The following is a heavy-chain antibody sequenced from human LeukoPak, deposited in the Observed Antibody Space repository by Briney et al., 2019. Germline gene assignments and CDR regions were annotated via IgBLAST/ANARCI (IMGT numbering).Heavy chain of an antibody. CDR3: ARDGMYYDFWSGLNWFDP. D-gene: IGHD3-3*01. CDR2: INAGNGNT. V-gene: IGHV1-3*01. J-gene: IGHJ5*02. Sequence: ASVKVSCKASQYAFTDYAVHWVRQAPGQRLEWMGWINAGNGNTKYSQKFQGRVTITRDTSASTAYMELSSLRSEDTAVYYCARDGMYYDFWSGLNWFDPWGQGTLVTVSS. CDR1: QYAFTDYA.